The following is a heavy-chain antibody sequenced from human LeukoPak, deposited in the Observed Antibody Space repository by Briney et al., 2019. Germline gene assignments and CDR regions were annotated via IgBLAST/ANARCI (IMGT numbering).Heavy chain of an antibody. CDR1: GGSISSSSYY. CDR3: ARDRLSLGAFDI. D-gene: IGHD7-27*01. J-gene: IGHJ3*02. V-gene: IGHV4-39*07. CDR2: IYYSGST. Sequence: PSGTLSLTCTVSGGSISSSSYYWGWIRQPPGKGLEWIGSIYYSGSTYYNPSLKSRVTISVDTSKNQFSLRLSSLTAADTAVYYCARDRLSLGAFDIWGQGTMVTVSS.